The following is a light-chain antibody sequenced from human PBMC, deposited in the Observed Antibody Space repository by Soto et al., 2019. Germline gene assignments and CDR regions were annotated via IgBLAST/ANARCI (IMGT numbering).Light chain of an antibody. J-gene: IGLJ3*02. Sequence: QPVLTQPASVSGSPGQSITISCTGTSSDVGGYNYVSWYQQQPGRAPKLMIFEVTNRPSGVSNRFSGSKSGNTASLTISGLQAEDEADYYCTSYTNSNIRVFGGGTKVTVL. V-gene: IGLV2-14*01. CDR3: TSYTNSNIRV. CDR1: SSDVGGYNY. CDR2: EVT.